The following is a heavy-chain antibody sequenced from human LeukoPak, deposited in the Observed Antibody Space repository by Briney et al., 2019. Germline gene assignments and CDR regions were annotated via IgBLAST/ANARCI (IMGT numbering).Heavy chain of an antibody. CDR2: ISSSSSTI. V-gene: IGHV3-48*02. J-gene: IGHJ6*02. CDR1: GFTFSSYG. Sequence: GGSLRLSCAASGFTFSSYGMHWVRQAPGKGLEWVSYISSSSSTIYYADSVKGRFTISRDNAKNSLYLQMNSLRDEDTAVYYCARGTARRDGYNHDYWYYGMDVWGQGTTVTVSS. D-gene: IGHD5-24*01. CDR3: ARGTARRDGYNHDYWYYGMDV.